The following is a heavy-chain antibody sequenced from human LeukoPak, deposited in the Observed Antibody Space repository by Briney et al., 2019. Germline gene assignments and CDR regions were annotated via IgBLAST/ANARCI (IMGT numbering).Heavy chain of an antibody. CDR3: TRDRGSYYIWDAFDI. CDR2: ISYDGSNK. Sequence: PGRSLRLSCAASGFTFSSYAMHWVRQAPGKGLEWVAVISYDGSNKYYADSVKGRFTISRDNAKNSLYLQMNSLRAEDTAVYYCTRDRGSYYIWDAFDIWGQGTMVTVSS. J-gene: IGHJ3*02. D-gene: IGHD1-26*01. V-gene: IGHV3-30*04. CDR1: GFTFSSYA.